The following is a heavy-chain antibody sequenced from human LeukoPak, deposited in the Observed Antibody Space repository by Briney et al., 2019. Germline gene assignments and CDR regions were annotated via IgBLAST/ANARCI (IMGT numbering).Heavy chain of an antibody. J-gene: IGHJ5*02. CDR2: INSDGSSA. CDR1: GFTFNNYW. V-gene: IGHV3-74*01. Sequence: GGSLRLSCAASGFTFNNYWMHWVRQAPGKGLVWVSRINSDGSSATYADSVKGRFTISRDNSKNTLYLQMNSLRDEDTALYYCSRNWGSDNWFDPWGQGTLVTVSS. CDR3: SRNWGSDNWFDP. D-gene: IGHD7-27*01.